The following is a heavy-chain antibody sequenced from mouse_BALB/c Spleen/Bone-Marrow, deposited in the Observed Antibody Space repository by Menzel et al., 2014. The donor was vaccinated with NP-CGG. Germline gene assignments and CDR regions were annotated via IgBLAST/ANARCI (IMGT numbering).Heavy chain of an antibody. CDR3: ARRYYGNPFDY. V-gene: IGHV1-4*01. D-gene: IGHD2-1*01. J-gene: IGHJ2*01. CDR2: INPSSGYT. Sequence: LVESGAELARPGASVEMSCKASGYTFTSYTMHWVKQRPGQGLEWIGYINPSSGYTNYNQKFKDKAILTADKSSSTAYMQLSSLTSEDSAVYYCARRYYGNPFDYWGQGTTLTVSS. CDR1: GYTFTSYT.